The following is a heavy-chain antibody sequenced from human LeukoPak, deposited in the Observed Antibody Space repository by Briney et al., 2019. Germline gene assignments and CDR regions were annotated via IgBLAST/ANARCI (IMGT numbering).Heavy chain of an antibody. CDR2: ISSSSSYI. Sequence: PGGSLRLSCAASGFTFSSYSMNWVRQAPGKGLEWVSSISSSSSYIYYADSVKGRFTISRDNAKNSLYLQMNSLRAEDTAVYYCGVVPAAMMSPDYFDDWGQGTLVTVSS. D-gene: IGHD2-2*01. V-gene: IGHV3-21*01. CDR1: GFTFSSYS. J-gene: IGHJ4*02. CDR3: GVVPAAMMSPDYFDD.